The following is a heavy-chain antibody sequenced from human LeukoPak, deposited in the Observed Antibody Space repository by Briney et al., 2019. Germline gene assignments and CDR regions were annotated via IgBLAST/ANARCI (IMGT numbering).Heavy chain of an antibody. CDR2: IYPGDSDT. CDR3: ARRWNLEFDY. V-gene: IGHV5-51*01. Sequence: GESLKISCKGSGYSFTRHWIGWVRQMPGKGLEWMGIIYPGDSDTRYNPSLQGQVTISVDKSINTAYLQWSSLKASDTAMYYCARRWNLEFDYWGQGTLVTVSS. D-gene: IGHD1-1*01. J-gene: IGHJ4*02. CDR1: GYSFTRHW.